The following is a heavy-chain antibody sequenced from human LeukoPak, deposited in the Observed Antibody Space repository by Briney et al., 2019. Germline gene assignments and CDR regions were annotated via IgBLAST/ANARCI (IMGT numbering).Heavy chain of an antibody. CDR3: AREAYYYDSSGYPTENYFDY. D-gene: IGHD3-22*01. CDR1: GFTFSDYY. J-gene: IGHJ4*02. CDR2: ISSSGSTI. V-gene: IGHV3-11*04. Sequence: GGSLGLSCAASGFTFSDYYMSWIRQAPGKGLEWVSYISSSGSTIYYADSVKGRFTISRDNAKNSLYLQMNSLRAEDTAVYYCAREAYYYDSSGYPTENYFDYWGQGTLVTVSS.